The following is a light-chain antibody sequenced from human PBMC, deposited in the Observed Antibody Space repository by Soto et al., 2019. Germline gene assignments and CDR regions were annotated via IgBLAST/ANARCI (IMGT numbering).Light chain of an antibody. V-gene: IGKV2-30*01. J-gene: IGKJ2*01. Sequence: EVVMTQSPLSLPVTLGQPASISCRSSQSLAYIDGNTYLSWFHQRPGQSPRRLIYKVSNRESGVPDRFSGSGAGSDCTLKIIRVQAEVVVVYCCLQGTHWTPDTFGPGTKREIK. CDR1: QSLAYIDGNTY. CDR2: KVS. CDR3: LQGTHWTPDT.